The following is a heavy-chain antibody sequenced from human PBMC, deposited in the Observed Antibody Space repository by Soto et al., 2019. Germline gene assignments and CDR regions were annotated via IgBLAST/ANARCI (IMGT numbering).Heavy chain of an antibody. Sequence: EVHLVESGGGVAQPGRSLRLSCATSGFTFDDYAMHWVRQAPGKGLEWVSGISWNSDSTGYADSVKGRFTISRDNAKKYLSLPMNSLRSEDTAFYFYAITTWGYGEPPDSWGQGTLVTVSS. CDR1: GFTFDDYA. J-gene: IGHJ4*02. CDR2: ISWNSDST. D-gene: IGHD4-17*01. CDR3: AITTWGYGEPPDS. V-gene: IGHV3-9*01.